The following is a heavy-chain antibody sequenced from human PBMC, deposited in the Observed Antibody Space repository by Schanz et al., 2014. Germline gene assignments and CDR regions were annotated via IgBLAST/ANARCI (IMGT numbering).Heavy chain of an antibody. J-gene: IGHJ4*02. CDR3: ARLDPYCRSGTCSRAFDF. CDR1: GFAVDNYY. V-gene: IGHV3-66*02. D-gene: IGHD2-15*01. CDR2: IFTDGRT. Sequence: EVQLLESGGGLVQPGGSLRLSCLASGFAVDNYYMSCVRQAPGRGLEWVSIIFTDGRTYYADSVKGRFTISRDSSKNTLFLQMNSLRTEDTAVYYCARLDPYCRSGTCSRAFDFWGQGTLVTVSS.